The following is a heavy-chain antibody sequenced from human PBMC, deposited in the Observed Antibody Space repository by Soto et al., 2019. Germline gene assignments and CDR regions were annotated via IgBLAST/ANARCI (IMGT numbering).Heavy chain of an antibody. CDR2: LDYSGTT. J-gene: IGHJ4*02. Sequence: SETLSLTCTVSGGSISSYSWNWIRQPPGKGLEWIASLDYSGTTNYNPSLKSRITTSVDPSKKQFHRKMSSVTDADTAVYYCARDSFPPYSSSSKGFDYWGQGSLVTVSS. CDR3: ARDSFPPYSSSSKGFDY. D-gene: IGHD6-6*01. V-gene: IGHV4-59*01. CDR1: GGSISSYS.